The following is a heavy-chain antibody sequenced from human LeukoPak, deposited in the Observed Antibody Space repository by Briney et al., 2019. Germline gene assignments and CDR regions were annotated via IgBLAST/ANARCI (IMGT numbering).Heavy chain of an antibody. V-gene: IGHV3-21*01. CDR2: ISSSSSYI. CDR1: GFTFSSYS. Sequence: GGSLRLSCAASGFTFSSYSMNWVRQAPGKGLEWVSSISSSSSYIYYADSVKGRFTISRANSENTLYLQMNSLRAEDTAVYYCARAAAVTGAFRDNWFDPWGQGTLVTVSS. D-gene: IGHD6-19*01. J-gene: IGHJ5*02. CDR3: ARAAAVTGAFRDNWFDP.